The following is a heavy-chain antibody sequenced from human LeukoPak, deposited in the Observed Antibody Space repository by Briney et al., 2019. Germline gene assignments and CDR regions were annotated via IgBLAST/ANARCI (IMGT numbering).Heavy chain of an antibody. CDR3: ARGRVRGFGPHYFDY. CDR1: GGSISSYY. CDR2: IYYDGST. Sequence: SETLSLTCTVSGGSISSYYWSWIRQSPGKGLEWIGYIYYDGSTNYNPSLRGRVTISVDTSKNQFSLKLSSVTAADTAVYYCARGRVRGFGPHYFDYWGQGTLVTVSS. J-gene: IGHJ4*02. V-gene: IGHV4-59*08. D-gene: IGHD3-10*01.